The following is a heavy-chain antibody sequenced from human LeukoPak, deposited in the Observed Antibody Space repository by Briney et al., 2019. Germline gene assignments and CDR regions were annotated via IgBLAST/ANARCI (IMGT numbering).Heavy chain of an antibody. Sequence: GGSLRLSCAASGFTFSSYAMSWVRQAPGKGLEWVSAISASAGTTYYADSVKGRFTISGDNSKNTLYLQMNSLRAEDTAIYYCAKDISGSWTDKYFDYWGQGTLVTVSS. CDR3: AKDISGSWTDKYFDY. CDR1: GFTFSSYA. V-gene: IGHV3-23*01. CDR2: ISASAGTT. D-gene: IGHD1-26*01. J-gene: IGHJ4*02.